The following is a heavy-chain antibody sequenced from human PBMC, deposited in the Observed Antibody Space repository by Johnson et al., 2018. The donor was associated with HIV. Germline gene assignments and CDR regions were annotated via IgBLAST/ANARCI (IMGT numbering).Heavy chain of an antibody. CDR1: GFTVSSNY. J-gene: IGHJ3*02. CDR2: IYSGGST. CDR3: ARDGGGYCYGYDSDAFDI. D-gene: IGHD5-18*01. V-gene: IGHV3-66*02. Sequence: VQLVESGGGLVQPGGSLRLSCAASGFTVSSNYMSWVRQAPGKGLEWVSVIYSGGSTYYADSVKGRFTISIDNSKNTPYLQMKSLRAEDTAVYDCARDGGGYCYGYDSDAFDIWGQGTMVTVSS.